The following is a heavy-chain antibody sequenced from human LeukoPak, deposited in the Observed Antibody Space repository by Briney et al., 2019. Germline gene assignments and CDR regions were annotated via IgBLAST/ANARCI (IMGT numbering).Heavy chain of an antibody. V-gene: IGHV3-23*01. J-gene: IGHJ4*02. D-gene: IGHD2-21*01. Sequence: PGGSLRLSCAASGFTFSSKGMSWVRQAPGKGLEWVSAISGSGDSTYYADSVKGRFTISRDNSKNTLYLQMNSLRAEDTAIYYCAKDSPVMTRWGQGTLVTVSS. CDR3: AKDSPVMTR. CDR2: ISGSGDST. CDR1: GFTFSSKG.